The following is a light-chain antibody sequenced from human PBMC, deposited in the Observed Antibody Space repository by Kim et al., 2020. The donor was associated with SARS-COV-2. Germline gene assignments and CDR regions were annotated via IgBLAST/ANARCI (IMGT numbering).Light chain of an antibody. CDR1: QSISSW. CDR2: KAS. Sequence: ASVGDRVTITGRASQSISSWLAWYQQKPGKAPKLLIYKASSLESGVPSRFSGSGSGTEFTLTISSLQPDDFATYYCQQYNSYSHTFGQGTKLEI. J-gene: IGKJ2*01. V-gene: IGKV1-5*03. CDR3: QQYNSYSHT.